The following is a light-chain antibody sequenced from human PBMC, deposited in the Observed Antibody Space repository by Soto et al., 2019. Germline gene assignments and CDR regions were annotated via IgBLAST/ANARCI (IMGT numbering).Light chain of an antibody. CDR3: SSYTSSSTPYV. J-gene: IGLJ1*01. CDR1: SSDVGDYNY. Sequence: QSALTQPASVSGSPGQSITISCTGTSSDVGDYNYVYWYQQHPGKAPKLMIYDVSNRPSGVSNRFSGSKSGNTASLTISGPQAEDEADYLCSSYTSSSTPYVFGTGTKVTVL. CDR2: DVS. V-gene: IGLV2-14*03.